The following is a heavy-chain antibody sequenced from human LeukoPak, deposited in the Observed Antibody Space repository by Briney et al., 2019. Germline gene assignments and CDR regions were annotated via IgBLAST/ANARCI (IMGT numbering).Heavy chain of an antibody. CDR1: GGTFSSYA. CDR2: IIPIFGIA. Sequence: GASVKVSCKASGGTFSSYAISWVRQAPGQGLEWMGRIIPIFGIANYAQKFQGRVTITADKSTSTAYMELSSLRSEDTAVYYCARGGDPDYYYYYYGMDVWGQGTTVTVSS. V-gene: IGHV1-69*04. CDR3: ARGGDPDYYYYYYGMDV. D-gene: IGHD3-10*01. J-gene: IGHJ6*02.